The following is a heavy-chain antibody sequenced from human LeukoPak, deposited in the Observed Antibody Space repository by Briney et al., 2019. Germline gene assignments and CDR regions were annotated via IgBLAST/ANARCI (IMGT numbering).Heavy chain of an antibody. CDR2: IHDSGST. Sequence: SETLSLTCTVSGGSISSYYWSWIRQPPGKGLEWIGYIHDSGSTNYNPSLKSRVSISVDASKNRFSLKLSSVTAADTAVYYCARDRQEQYCSGGSCYSALGFFDYWGQGTLVTVSS. V-gene: IGHV4-59*01. J-gene: IGHJ4*02. D-gene: IGHD2-15*01. CDR1: GGSISSYY. CDR3: ARDRQEQYCSGGSCYSALGFFDY.